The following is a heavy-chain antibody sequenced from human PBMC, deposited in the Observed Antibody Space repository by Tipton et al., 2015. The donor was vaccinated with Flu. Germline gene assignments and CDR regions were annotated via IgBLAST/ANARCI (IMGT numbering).Heavy chain of an antibody. D-gene: IGHD1-26*01. CDR3: ARDPSGTYGLNH. Sequence: TLSLTCSVSGVSISSGDLYWTWIRQHPGKGLEWIGYIHHSGNTYYNPSLKSRVTISVDTSKNQFSLKVNSVTAADTALYFCARDPSGTYGLNHWGQGTLVTVSS. J-gene: IGHJ5*02. CDR1: GVSISSGDLY. V-gene: IGHV4-31*03. CDR2: IHHSGNT.